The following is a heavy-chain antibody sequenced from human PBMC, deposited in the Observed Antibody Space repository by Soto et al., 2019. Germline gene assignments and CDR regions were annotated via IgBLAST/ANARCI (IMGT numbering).Heavy chain of an antibody. J-gene: IGHJ5*02. CDR1: GYTFTSYA. V-gene: IGHV1-3*01. CDR3: ARDLGVTAYNNWFDP. CDR2: INAGNGNT. D-gene: IGHD2-21*01. Sequence: ASVKVSCKASGYTFTSYAMHWVRQAPGQRLEWMGWINAGNGNTKYSQKFQGRVTITRDTSASIAYMELSSLRSEDTAVYYCARDLGVTAYNNWFDPWGQGTLVTVSS.